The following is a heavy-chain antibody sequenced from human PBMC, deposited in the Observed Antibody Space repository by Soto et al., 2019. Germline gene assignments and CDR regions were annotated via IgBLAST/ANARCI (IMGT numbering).Heavy chain of an antibody. CDR3: AASYNYYDSSGSDAFDI. D-gene: IGHD3-22*01. J-gene: IGHJ3*02. CDR1: GFTFTSSA. CDR2: CVVGSGNT. Sequence: ASVKVSCKASGFTFTSSAVQCVRQARGQRLEWIGWCVVGSGNTNYAQKFQERVTITRDMSTSTAYMELSSLRSEDTAVYYCAASYNYYDSSGSDAFDIWGQGTMVTVSS. V-gene: IGHV1-58*01.